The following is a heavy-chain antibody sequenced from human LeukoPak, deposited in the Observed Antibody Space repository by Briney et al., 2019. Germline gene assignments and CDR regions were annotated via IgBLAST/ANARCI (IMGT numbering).Heavy chain of an antibody. CDR1: GFTFSSYA. J-gene: IGHJ4*02. V-gene: IGHV3-23*01. D-gene: IGHD3-16*02. CDR3: ETRGYYDYVWGSYRYDY. Sequence: GGSLRLSCAASGFTFSSYAMSWVRQAPGKGLEWVSAISGSGGSTYYADSVKGRFTISRDNSKNTLYLQMNSLRAEDTAVYYCETRGYYDYVWGSYRYDYWGQGTLVTVSS. CDR2: ISGSGGST.